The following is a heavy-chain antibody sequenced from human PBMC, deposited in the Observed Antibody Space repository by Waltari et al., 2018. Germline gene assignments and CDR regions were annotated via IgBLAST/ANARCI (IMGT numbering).Heavy chain of an antibody. Sequence: QVQLQESGPGLVKPSATLSLPCTVSGGSPLASYSSWVRQPAGKGPEWIGRIDGSGTTNYNPFLRSRVTMSVDTSKNQFSLTLNSVTAADTAVYYCARDTGPAGRGIYWDTFDIWGQGTTVTVSS. CDR3: ARDTGPAGRGIYWDTFDI. CDR2: IDGSGTT. J-gene: IGHJ3*02. CDR1: GGSPLASY. D-gene: IGHD3-10*01. V-gene: IGHV4-4*07.